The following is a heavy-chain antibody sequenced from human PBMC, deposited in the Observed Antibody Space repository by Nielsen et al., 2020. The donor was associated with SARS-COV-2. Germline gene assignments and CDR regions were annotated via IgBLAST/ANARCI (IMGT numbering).Heavy chain of an antibody. CDR1: GFTFSSYG. V-gene: IGHV3-33*01. CDR3: AREEWLALDY. Sequence: GESLKISCAASGFTFSSYGMHWVRQAPGKGLEWVAVIWYDGSNKYYADSVKGRFTISRDNSKNTLYLQMNSLRAEDTAVYYCAREEWLALDYWGQGTLVTVSS. D-gene: IGHD6-19*01. J-gene: IGHJ4*02. CDR2: IWYDGSNK.